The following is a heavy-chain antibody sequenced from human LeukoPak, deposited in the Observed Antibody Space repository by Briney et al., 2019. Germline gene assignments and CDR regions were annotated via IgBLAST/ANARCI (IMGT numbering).Heavy chain of an antibody. D-gene: IGHD6-13*01. CDR3: ARVGAAARGDY. V-gene: IGHV3-11*01. CDR2: ISTSGSSI. J-gene: IGHJ4*02. Sequence: GGSLRLSCAASGFTFSDYYMSWIRQAPGKGLEWVSYISTSGSSIYYADSVKGRFTISRDNSKNTVDLQMNSLRGEDTALYYCARVGAAARGDYWGQGTLVTVSS. CDR1: GFTFSDYY.